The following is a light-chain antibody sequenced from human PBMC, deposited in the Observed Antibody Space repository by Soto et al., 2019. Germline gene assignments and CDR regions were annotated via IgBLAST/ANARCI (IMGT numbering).Light chain of an antibody. V-gene: IGKV1-8*01. CDR1: QGISSY. J-gene: IGKJ1*01. CDR3: QQYYSYPPT. CDR2: AAS. Sequence: AIRMTRSPSSLSASTGDRVTITCRASQGISSYLAWYQQKPGEAPKLLIYAASTLQSGVPSRFSGSGSGTDFTLTISCLQSEDFATYYCQQYYSYPPTFGQGT.